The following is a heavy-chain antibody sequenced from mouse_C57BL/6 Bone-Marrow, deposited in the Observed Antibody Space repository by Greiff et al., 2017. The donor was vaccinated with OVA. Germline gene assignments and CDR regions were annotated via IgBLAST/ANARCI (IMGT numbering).Heavy chain of an antibody. D-gene: IGHD2-14*01. CDR1: GYSITSGYY. CDR2: ISYDGSN. CDR3: ARDGTFYAMDY. J-gene: IGHJ4*01. V-gene: IGHV3-6*01. Sequence: EVKVEESGPGLVKPSQSLSLTCSVTGYSITSGYYWNWIRQFPGNKLEWMGYISYDGSNNYNPSLKNRISITRATSKKQFFLKLNSVTTEDTATYYCARDGTFYAMDYWGQGTSVTVSS.